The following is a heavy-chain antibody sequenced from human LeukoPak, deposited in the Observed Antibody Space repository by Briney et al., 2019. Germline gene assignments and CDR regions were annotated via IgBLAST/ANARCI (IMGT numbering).Heavy chain of an antibody. V-gene: IGHV3-30*18. J-gene: IGHJ4*02. Sequence: GGSLRLSCAASGFTFSRYGMHWVRQAPGKGLEWVAVVSFEGSNKYYADSVKGRFSISRDNSKNTLSLQMDSLRVEDTAVYYCAKHMGYYYGSGSYPPENDYWGQGTLVTVSS. CDR1: GFTFSRYG. D-gene: IGHD3-10*01. CDR2: VSFEGSNK. CDR3: AKHMGYYYGSGSYPPENDY.